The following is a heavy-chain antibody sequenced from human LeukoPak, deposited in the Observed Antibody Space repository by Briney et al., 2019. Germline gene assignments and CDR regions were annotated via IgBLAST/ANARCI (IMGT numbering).Heavy chain of an antibody. V-gene: IGHV4-4*07. Sequence: PSETLSLTCTVSGGFISSYYWSWIRQPAGKGLEWIGRIYTSGSTNYNPSLKSRVTMSVDTSKNQFSLKLSSVTAADTAVYYCARDSSGYYYGRYFDYWGQGTLVTVSS. J-gene: IGHJ4*02. D-gene: IGHD3-22*01. CDR3: ARDSSGYYYGRYFDY. CDR1: GGFISSYY. CDR2: IYTSGST.